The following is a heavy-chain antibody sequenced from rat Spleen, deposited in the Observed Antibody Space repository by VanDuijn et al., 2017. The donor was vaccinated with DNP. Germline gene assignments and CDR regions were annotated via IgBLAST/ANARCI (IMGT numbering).Heavy chain of an antibody. Sequence: QVQLKESGPGLVQPSRTLSLSCTVSGFSLTRYAVAWVRQPPGKGLEWIAAVSGGGITYYNSVLRSRLSISRDTSKSQVFLRMNSLYTEDTAMYFCARSDYSDGGYYYGYFDYWGQGVMGTVSS. J-gene: IGHJ2*01. CDR2: VSGGGIT. CDR1: GFSLTRYA. D-gene: IGHD1-12*02. V-gene: IGHV2-6*01. CDR3: ARSDYSDGGYYYGYFDY.